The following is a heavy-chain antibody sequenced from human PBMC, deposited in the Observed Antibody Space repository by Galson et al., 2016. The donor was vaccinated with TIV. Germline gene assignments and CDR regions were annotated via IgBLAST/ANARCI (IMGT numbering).Heavy chain of an antibody. CDR2: ISGSGYRT. V-gene: IGHV3-23*01. J-gene: IGHJ3*01. Sequence: SLRLSCAASGFTFGHYAMTWVRQVPGKGLEWAAGISGSGYRTFYADSVKGRFTISRDNSKDTLYLQLNNLRAEDTAVYYCAKRKNYGGDAFEDWGQGTMVTVSS. D-gene: IGHD4-23*01. CDR3: AKRKNYGGDAFED. CDR1: GFTFGHYA.